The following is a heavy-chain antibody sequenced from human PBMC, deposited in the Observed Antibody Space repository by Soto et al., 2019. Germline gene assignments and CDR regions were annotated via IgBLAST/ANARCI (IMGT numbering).Heavy chain of an antibody. CDR2: ISYDGTNK. D-gene: IGHD2-2*01. CDR1: GFTFSTYA. J-gene: IGHJ4*02. Sequence: QVQLVESGEAVVQPGRSLRLSCAASGFTFSTYAIHWVRQAPGKGLEWVSMISYDGTNKDYADSVRDRFSISRDNSKNMFYLQMTSLRAEDTAVYYCARGAGRYDTPSYHFWGQGTLVTVSS. CDR3: ARGAGRYDTPSYHF. V-gene: IGHV3-30-3*01.